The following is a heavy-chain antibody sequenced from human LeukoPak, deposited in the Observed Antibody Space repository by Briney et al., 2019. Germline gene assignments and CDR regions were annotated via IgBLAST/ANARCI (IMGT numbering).Heavy chain of an antibody. V-gene: IGHV1-46*01. D-gene: IGHD3-9*01. CDR1: GYTFTSYY. CDR2: INPSGGST. J-gene: IGHJ4*02. CDR3: AREGRGYYDILTGYQPDY. Sequence: ASVKVSCKASGYTFTSYYMHWVRQAPGQGLEWMGIINPSGGSTSYAQKFQGRVTMTRDTSTSTVYMELSSLRSEDTAVYYCAREGRGYYDILTGYQPDYWGQGTLVTVSS.